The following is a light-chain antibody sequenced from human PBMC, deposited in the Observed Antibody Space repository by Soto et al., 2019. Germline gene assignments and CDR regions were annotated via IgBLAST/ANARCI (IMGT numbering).Light chain of an antibody. Sequence: EIVLTQSPLILFLSPGGRATLCCTPTQSVSRSYVARYKKQPGKAPRLLIYGASSRATGIPDRFSGSGAGTDGTLTSSRLETEDFAVDECQQYESSPITFGPGTKVDIK. CDR3: QQYESSPIT. CDR1: QSVSRSY. CDR2: GAS. V-gene: IGKV3-20*01. J-gene: IGKJ3*01.